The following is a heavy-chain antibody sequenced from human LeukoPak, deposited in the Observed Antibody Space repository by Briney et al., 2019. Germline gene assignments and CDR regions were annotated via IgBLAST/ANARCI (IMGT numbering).Heavy chain of an antibody. CDR2: INHSGST. J-gene: IGHJ4*02. V-gene: IGHV4-34*01. CDR3: ARGLMVRGVIRTKYYFDY. Sequence: SETLSLTCAVYGGSFSGYYWSWIRLPPGKGLEWIGEINHSGSTNYNPSLKSRVTISVDTSKNQFSLKLSSVTAADTAVYYCARGLMVRGVIRTKYYFDYWGQGTLVTVSS. D-gene: IGHD3-10*01. CDR1: GGSFSGYY.